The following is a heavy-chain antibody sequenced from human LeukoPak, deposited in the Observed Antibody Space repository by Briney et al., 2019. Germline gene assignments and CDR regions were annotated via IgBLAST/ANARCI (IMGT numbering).Heavy chain of an antibody. D-gene: IGHD6-19*01. V-gene: IGHV3-49*03. CDR3: SRGSGWLWVY. Sequence: PGRSLRLSCTASGFTFGDYLMSWFRQAPGKGLEWIGFISGGTTEYAASVKGRFTISRDDSTSIAYLQMNSLTTEDTAVYYCSRGSGWLWVYWGKGTLVSVSS. CDR1: GFTFGDYL. J-gene: IGHJ4*02. CDR2: ISGGTT.